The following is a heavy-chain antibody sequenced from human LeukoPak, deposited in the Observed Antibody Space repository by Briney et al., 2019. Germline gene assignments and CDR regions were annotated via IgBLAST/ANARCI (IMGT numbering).Heavy chain of an antibody. V-gene: IGHV3-43*02. CDR1: GFTCDDYA. CDR3: AKALTGYSYDAFDI. Sequence: GGSLRLSCAASGFTCDDYAMHWVRQAPGKGLEWVSLISGDGGSTYYAESVKGRFTISRDNSKHSLYVQMNSLRTEDTALYYCAKALTGYSYDAFDIWGQGTMVTVSS. CDR2: ISGDGGST. D-gene: IGHD3-9*01. J-gene: IGHJ3*02.